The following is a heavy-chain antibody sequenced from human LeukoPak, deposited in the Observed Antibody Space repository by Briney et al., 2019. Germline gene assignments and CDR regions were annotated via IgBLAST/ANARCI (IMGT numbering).Heavy chain of an antibody. J-gene: IGHJ6*03. CDR1: GFTFRTYG. D-gene: IGHD3-9*01. CDR3: ARVYYDILTGYLYYYYYYMDV. V-gene: IGHV3-21*01. Sequence: GGSLRLSCAASGFTFRTYGMHWVRQAPGKGLEWVSSISSSSSYIYYADSVKGRFTISRDNAKNSLYLQMNSLRAEDTAVYYCARVYYDILTGYLYYYYYYMDVWGKGTTVTISS. CDR2: ISSSSSYI.